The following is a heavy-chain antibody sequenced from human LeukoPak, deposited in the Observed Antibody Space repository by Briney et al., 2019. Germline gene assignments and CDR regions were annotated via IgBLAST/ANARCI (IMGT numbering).Heavy chain of an antibody. CDR3: ARVCDDSSGYYYGMDV. J-gene: IGHJ6*02. D-gene: IGHD3-22*01. Sequence: PSETLSLTCAVYGGSFSGYYWSWIRQPPGKGLEWIGEINHSGSTNYNPSLKSRVTISVDTSKNQFSLKLSSVTAADTAVYYCARVCDDSSGYYYGMDVWGQGTTVTVSS. V-gene: IGHV4-34*01. CDR1: GGSFSGYY. CDR2: INHSGST.